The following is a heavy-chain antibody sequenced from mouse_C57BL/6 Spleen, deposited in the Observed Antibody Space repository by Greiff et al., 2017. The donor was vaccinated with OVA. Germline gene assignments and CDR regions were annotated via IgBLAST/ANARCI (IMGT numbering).Heavy chain of an antibody. CDR1: GYAFSSYW. CDR2: IYPGDGDT. D-gene: IGHD2-5*01. V-gene: IGHV1-80*01. J-gene: IGHJ2*01. Sequence: QVQLQHPGAELVKPGASVKISCKASGYAFSSYWMNWVKQRPGKGLEWIGQIYPGDGDTNYNGKFKGKATLTADKSSSTAYMQLSSLTSEDSAVYFCARRDSNPFLGYWGQGTTLTVSS. CDR3: ARRDSNPFLGY.